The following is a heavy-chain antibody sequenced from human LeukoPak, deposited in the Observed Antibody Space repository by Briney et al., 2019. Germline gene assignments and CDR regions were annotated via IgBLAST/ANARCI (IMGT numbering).Heavy chain of an antibody. CDR1: GGTFSSYT. V-gene: IGHV1-8*01. Sequence: ASVKVSCKASGGTFSSYTINWVRQAPGQGLEWMGWMNPNSGNTGYAQKFQGRVTMTRNTSISTAYMELSSLRSEDTAVYYCARPSITMVRGVIIYYFDYWGQGTLVTVSS. J-gene: IGHJ4*02. CDR2: MNPNSGNT. D-gene: IGHD3-10*01. CDR3: ARPSITMVRGVIIYYFDY.